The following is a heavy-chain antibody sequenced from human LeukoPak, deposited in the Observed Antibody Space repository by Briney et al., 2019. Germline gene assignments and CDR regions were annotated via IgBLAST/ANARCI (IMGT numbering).Heavy chain of an antibody. D-gene: IGHD2-15*01. J-gene: IGHJ6*02. CDR1: GYTLTELS. V-gene: IGHV1-24*01. CDR3: ATVSSSGELHYYYYGMDV. CDR2: FDPEDGET. Sequence: ASVRVSCKVSGYTLTELSMHWVRQAPGKGLEWMGGFDPEDGETIYAQKFQGRVTMTEDTSTDTAYMELGSLRSEDTAVYYCATVSSSGELHYYYYGMDVWGQGTTVTVSS.